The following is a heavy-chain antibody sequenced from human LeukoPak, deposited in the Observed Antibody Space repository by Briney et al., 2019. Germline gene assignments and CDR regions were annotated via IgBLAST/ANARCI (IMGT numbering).Heavy chain of an antibody. D-gene: IGHD2-21*01. J-gene: IGHJ6*03. CDR2: ISYDGSNK. CDR3: ARDVVPYYYYYMDV. Sequence: PGGSLRLSCAASGFTFSSYTMHWVRQAPGKGLEWVAVISYDGSNKYYADSVTGRFTISRENSKNTLYLQMISLRTGDTAVYYCARDVVPYYYYYMDVWGKGTTVTVSS. V-gene: IGHV3-30*04. CDR1: GFTFSSYT.